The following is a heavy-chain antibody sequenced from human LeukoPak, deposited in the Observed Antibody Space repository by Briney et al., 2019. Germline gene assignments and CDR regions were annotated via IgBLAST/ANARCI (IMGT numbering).Heavy chain of an antibody. J-gene: IGHJ4*02. D-gene: IGHD3-9*01. Sequence: GSLRLSCAASGFTFSTYWMHWGRQTPGNGLEWVSAISGSGGSTYYADSVKGRFTISRDNSKNTLYLQMNSLRAEDTAVYYCAKGGVYDILTGSIHWGQGTLVTVSS. CDR3: AKGGVYDILTGSIH. CDR1: GFTFSTYW. V-gene: IGHV3-23*01. CDR2: ISGSGGST.